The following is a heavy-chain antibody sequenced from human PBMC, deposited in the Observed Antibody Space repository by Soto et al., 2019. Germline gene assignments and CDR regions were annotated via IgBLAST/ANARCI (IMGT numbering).Heavy chain of an antibody. Sequence: QVTLKESGPVLVKPTETLTLTCTVSGFSLFNTRLGVGWIRQPPGKALEWLGHIFSNDQVTYSPSLKSRLTLSMDASKGQVVLTMINMDPVDTATYYCARIPKDSTASYWYFFDNWGQGSLVTVSS. CDR2: IFSNDQV. D-gene: IGHD3-22*01. J-gene: IGHJ4*02. CDR3: ARIPKDSTASYWYFFDN. V-gene: IGHV2-26*01. CDR1: GFSLFNTRLG.